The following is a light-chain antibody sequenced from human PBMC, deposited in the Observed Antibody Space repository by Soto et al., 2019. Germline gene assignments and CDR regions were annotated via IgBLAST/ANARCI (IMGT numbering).Light chain of an antibody. CDR3: QLSYSTPIS. CDR2: AAC. V-gene: IGKV1-39*01. CDR1: QSISSW. Sequence: DIQMTQSPSTLSASVVDRVTIPCRAIQSISSWLAWYQQIPGIAAKVRIYAACSLQRGVPSRFSGSGSGTDFTLTISSLQPEDFATYYCQLSYSTPISFGQATRLEIK. J-gene: IGKJ5*01.